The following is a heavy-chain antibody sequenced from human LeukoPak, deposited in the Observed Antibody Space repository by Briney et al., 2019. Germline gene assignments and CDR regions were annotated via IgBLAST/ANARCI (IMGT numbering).Heavy chain of an antibody. CDR1: GGSISSYY. CDR2: IYYSENT. D-gene: IGHD2-15*01. J-gene: IGHJ4*02. CDR3: ARGRYCSGGSCQFDY. V-gene: IGHV4-59*01. Sequence: SETLSLTCTVSGGSISSYYWSWIRQPPGRGLEWIGYIYYSENTNYNPSLKSRVTISVDTSKNRFSLKLSSVTAADTAVYYCARGRYCSGGSCQFDYWGQGTLVTVSS.